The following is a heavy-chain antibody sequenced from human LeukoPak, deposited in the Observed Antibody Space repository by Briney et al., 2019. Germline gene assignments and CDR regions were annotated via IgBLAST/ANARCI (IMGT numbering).Heavy chain of an antibody. CDR1: GYTFISYG. D-gene: IGHD6-6*01. J-gene: IGHJ4*02. Sequence: GAXVKXSXXASGYTFISYGMNWVRQAPGQGLEWMGWINTNTGNPTYAQGFTGRFVFSLDTSVSTAYLQISSLKDEDTAVYYCAXXXXXAARLQTIFDYWGQGTLVTVSS. CDR2: INTNTGNP. V-gene: IGHV7-4-1*02. CDR3: AXXXXXAARLQTIFDY.